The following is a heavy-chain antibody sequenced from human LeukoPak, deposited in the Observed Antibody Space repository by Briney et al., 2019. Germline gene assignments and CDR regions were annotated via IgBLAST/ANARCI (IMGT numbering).Heavy chain of an antibody. CDR3: ARALKPQTYCYDSSGYFDY. V-gene: IGHV4-59*12. J-gene: IGHJ4*02. D-gene: IGHD3-22*01. CDR1: GGSISSYY. CDR2: IYYSGST. Sequence: PSETLSLTCTVSGGSISSYYWSWIRQPPGKGLEWIGYIYYSGSTNYNPSLKSRVTISVDRSKNQFSLKLSSVTAADTAVYYCARALKPQTYCYDSSGYFDYWGQGTLVTVSS.